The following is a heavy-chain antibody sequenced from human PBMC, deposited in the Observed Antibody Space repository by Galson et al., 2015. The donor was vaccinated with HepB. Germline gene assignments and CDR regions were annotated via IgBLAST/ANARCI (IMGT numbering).Heavy chain of an antibody. D-gene: IGHD2/OR15-2a*01. V-gene: IGHV1-46*01. CDR1: GYTFTTYY. J-gene: IGHJ4*02. CDR3: ARDVSEGSHQYPVKVPTASDN. Sequence: SVKVSCKASGYTFTTYYIHWVRQAPGQGLEWMGIINPSGGRTTYAQKFQGRLSMTTDTSTNTIYMEMSSLRSEDTAIYFCARDVSEGSHQYPVKVPTASDNWGQGTLVTVAS. CDR2: INPSGGRT.